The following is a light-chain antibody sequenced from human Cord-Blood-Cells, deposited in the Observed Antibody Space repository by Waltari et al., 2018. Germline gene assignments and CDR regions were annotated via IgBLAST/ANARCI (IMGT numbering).Light chain of an antibody. J-gene: IGLJ2*01. V-gene: IGLV2-8*02. CDR1: SSEVRGFDY. Sequence: QSALTQPPSASSSPGQSFTISCTGTSSEVRGFDYVSWYQQHPGKAPNLMIYDVSKRPSGVPDRFSGSKSGNTASLTVSGLQAEDESDYYCSSYAGSNIVVFGGGTKLTVL. CDR3: SSYAGSNIVV. CDR2: DVS.